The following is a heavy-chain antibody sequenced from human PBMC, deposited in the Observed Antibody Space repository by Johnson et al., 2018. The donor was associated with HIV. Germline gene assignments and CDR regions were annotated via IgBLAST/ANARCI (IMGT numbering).Heavy chain of an antibody. V-gene: IGHV3-23*04. Sequence: VQLVESGGGLVQPGGSLRLSCAASGFTFSSYAMSWVRQAPGKGLEWVSAISGSGGSTYYADSVTGRFTISRDTSKNTLYFQMNGLRAEDTAVYYCARSQTMIVDGADAFDIWGQGTMVTVSS. J-gene: IGHJ3*02. CDR3: ARSQTMIVDGADAFDI. CDR2: ISGSGGST. D-gene: IGHD3-22*01. CDR1: GFTFSSYA.